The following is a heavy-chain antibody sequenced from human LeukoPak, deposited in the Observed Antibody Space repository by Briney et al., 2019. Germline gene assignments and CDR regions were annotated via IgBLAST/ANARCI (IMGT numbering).Heavy chain of an antibody. D-gene: IGHD3-16*02. V-gene: IGHV1-18*01. CDR2: INTNNGNT. CDR3: ARDGYDYVWGSYRQDLDY. J-gene: IGHJ4*02. CDR1: SYTFFTYG. Sequence: ASVKVSCKASSYTFFTYGISWVRQAPGQGLEWMGWINTNNGNTNYAENFQGRVTMTTDTSTSTAYMEVRSLRLDDTAVYYCARDGYDYVWGSYRQDLDYWGQGTLVTVSS.